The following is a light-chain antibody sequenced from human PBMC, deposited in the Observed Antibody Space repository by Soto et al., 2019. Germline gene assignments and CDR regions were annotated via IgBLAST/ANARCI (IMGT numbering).Light chain of an antibody. CDR2: DAS. CDR1: QTVRNNY. J-gene: IGKJ4*01. CDR3: QQFSSYPPT. V-gene: IGKV3-20*01. Sequence: EFVLTPSPGTLSLSPCERATLSCSASQTVRNNYLAWYQQKPGQAPRLLIYDASSRATGIPDRFSGGGSGTDFTLTISRLEPEDFAVYYCQQFSSYPPTFGGGTKV.